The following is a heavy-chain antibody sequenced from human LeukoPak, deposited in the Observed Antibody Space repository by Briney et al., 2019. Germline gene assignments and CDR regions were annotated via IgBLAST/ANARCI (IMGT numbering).Heavy chain of an antibody. V-gene: IGHV4-39*07. CDR3: ARSRQGGYHKGGWFDP. Sequence: SETLSLTCTVSGGSISSSSYYWGWIRQPPGKGLEWIGSIYYSGSTYYNPSLKSRVTISVDTSKNQFSLKLSSVTPEDTAVYYCARSRQGGYHKGGWFDPWGQGTLVTVSS. CDR1: GGSISSSSYY. D-gene: IGHD5-12*01. CDR2: IYYSGST. J-gene: IGHJ5*02.